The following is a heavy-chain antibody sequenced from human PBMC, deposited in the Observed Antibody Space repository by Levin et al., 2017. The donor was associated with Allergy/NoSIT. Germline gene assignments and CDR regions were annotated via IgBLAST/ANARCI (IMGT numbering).Heavy chain of an antibody. Sequence: GESLKISCAASGFTFSSYSMIWVRQAPGKGLEWVSSITSTSNYIYYADSVKGRFTISRDNAKNSLYLQVNSLRVEDTAVYYCARDTSYYGIDVWGQGTTVTVSS. CDR3: ARDTSYYGIDV. CDR1: GFTFSSYS. J-gene: IGHJ6*02. D-gene: IGHD3-16*01. V-gene: IGHV3-21*01. CDR2: ITSTSNYI.